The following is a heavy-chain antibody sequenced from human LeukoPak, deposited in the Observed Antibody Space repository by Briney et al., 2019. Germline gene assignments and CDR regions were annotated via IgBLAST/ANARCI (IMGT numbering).Heavy chain of an antibody. CDR2: ISSSSSYI. J-gene: IGHJ4*02. CDR3: ARAPPLAAPDY. Sequence: GGSLRLSCAASGSTFSSYSMNWVRQAPGKGLEWVSSISSSSSYIYYADSVKGRFTISRDNAKNSLYLQMNSLRAEDTAVYYCARAPPLAAPDYWGQGTLVTVSS. D-gene: IGHD6-25*01. V-gene: IGHV3-21*01. CDR1: GSTFSSYS.